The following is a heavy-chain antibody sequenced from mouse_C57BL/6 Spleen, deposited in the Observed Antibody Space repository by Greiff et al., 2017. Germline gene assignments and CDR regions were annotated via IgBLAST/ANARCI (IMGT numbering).Heavy chain of an antibody. V-gene: IGHV1-5*01. Sequence: EVMLVESGTVLARPGASVKMSCKTSGYTFTSYWMHWVKQRPGQGLEWIGAIYPGNSDTSYNQKFKGKAKLTAVTSASTAYMELSSLTNEDSAVYYCTSPYGSSPYYAMDYWGQGTSVTVSS. CDR3: TSPYGSSPYYAMDY. D-gene: IGHD1-1*01. CDR1: GYTFTSYW. CDR2: IYPGNSDT. J-gene: IGHJ4*01.